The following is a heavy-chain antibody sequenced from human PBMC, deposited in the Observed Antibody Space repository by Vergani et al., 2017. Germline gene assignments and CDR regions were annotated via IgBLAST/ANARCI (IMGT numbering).Heavy chain of an antibody. CDR1: GGTFSSYA. D-gene: IGHD6-19*01. J-gene: IGHJ4*02. V-gene: IGHV1-69*04. CDR3: ARGVVAVAGTFDY. CDR2: IIPILGIA. Sequence: QVQLVQSGAEVKKPGSSVKVSCKASGGTFSSYAISCVRQAPGQGLEWMGRIIPILGIANYAQKFQGRVTITADKSTSTAYMELSSLRSEDTAVYYCARGVVAVAGTFDYWGQGTLVTVSS.